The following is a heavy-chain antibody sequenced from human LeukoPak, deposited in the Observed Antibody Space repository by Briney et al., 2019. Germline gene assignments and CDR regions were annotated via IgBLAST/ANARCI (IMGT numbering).Heavy chain of an antibody. Sequence: GGSLRLSCVASGFTFNNYWMNWVRRAPGKGLEWVANIKQDGSEKYYVDSVKGRFTISRDNSKNTLYLQMNSLRAEDTAVYYCAKGSHYYDSSGYFFWGQGTLVTVSS. CDR1: GFTFNNYW. D-gene: IGHD3-22*01. V-gene: IGHV3-7*03. CDR2: IKQDGSEK. J-gene: IGHJ4*02. CDR3: AKGSHYYDSSGYFF.